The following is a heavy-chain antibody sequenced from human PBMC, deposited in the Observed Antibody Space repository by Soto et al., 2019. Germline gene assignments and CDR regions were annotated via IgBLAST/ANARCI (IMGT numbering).Heavy chain of an antibody. CDR3: TGEVASGY. Sequence: QVQLVESGGGVVQPGRSLRLSCAVSGFTVSTYGMHWVRQAPGEGLEWVAVLSRDGGTKFYADSVKGRFTISKDNSRNTLFLEINSLRSDEMAFYYCTGEVASGYWGQGTLVTVSS. V-gene: IGHV3-30*03. D-gene: IGHD7-27*01. CDR1: GFTVSTYG. J-gene: IGHJ4*02. CDR2: LSRDGGTK.